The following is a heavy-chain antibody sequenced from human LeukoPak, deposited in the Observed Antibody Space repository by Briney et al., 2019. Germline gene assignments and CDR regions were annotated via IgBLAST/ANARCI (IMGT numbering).Heavy chain of an antibody. CDR3: ARGYSSSWWDFDY. V-gene: IGHV4-59*01. Sequence: PSETLSLTCTVSGGSISSYYWSWIRQPPGKGPEWIGYIYYSGSTNYNPSLKSRVTISVDTSKNQFSLKLSSVTAADTAVYYCARGYSSSWWDFDYWGQGTLVTVSS. CDR2: IYYSGST. J-gene: IGHJ4*02. D-gene: IGHD6-13*01. CDR1: GGSISSYY.